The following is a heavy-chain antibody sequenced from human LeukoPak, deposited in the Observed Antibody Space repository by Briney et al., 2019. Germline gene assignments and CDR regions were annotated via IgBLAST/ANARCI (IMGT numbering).Heavy chain of an antibody. CDR1: GFTFSSYD. V-gene: IGHV3-13*04. Sequence: GGSLRLSCAASGFTFSSYDMHWVHQATGKGLEWVSGINTAGDTYYPGSVKGRFTISRENAKNSLYLQMDNLRAGDTAVYYCARGLPGGFDPWGQGTLVTVSS. CDR2: INTAGDT. CDR3: ARGLPGGFDP. J-gene: IGHJ5*02. D-gene: IGHD4-11*01.